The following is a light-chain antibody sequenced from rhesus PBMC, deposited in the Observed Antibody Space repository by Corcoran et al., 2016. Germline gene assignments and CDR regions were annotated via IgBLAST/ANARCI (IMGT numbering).Light chain of an antibody. CDR1: QSLLHSNGYTY. J-gene: IGKJ1*01. CDR3: EQTLQTPWT. Sequence: DIVMTQTPLSLSVTPGEPASISCRSSQSLLHSNGYTYLHWYLQKPGQSPQLLFYEVSNRASGVPDRFSGSGSGTDFTMKISRVGAEDVGVYYCEQTLQTPWTFGQGTKVEIK. V-gene: IGKV2-78*01. CDR2: EVS.